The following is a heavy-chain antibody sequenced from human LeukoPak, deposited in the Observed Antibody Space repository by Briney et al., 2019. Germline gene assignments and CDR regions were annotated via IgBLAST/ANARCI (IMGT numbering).Heavy chain of an antibody. CDR2: INAGNGNT. D-gene: IGHD4-11*01. J-gene: IGHJ6*02. CDR3: ARDQYQTVDALREYYYYGMDV. V-gene: IGHV1-3*01. Sequence: GASVKVSRKASGYTFTSYAMHWVRQAPGQRLEWMGWINAGNGNTKYSQKFQGRVTITRDTSASTAYMELSSLRSEDTAVYYCARDQYQTVDALREYYYYGMDVWGQGTTVTVSS. CDR1: GYTFTSYA.